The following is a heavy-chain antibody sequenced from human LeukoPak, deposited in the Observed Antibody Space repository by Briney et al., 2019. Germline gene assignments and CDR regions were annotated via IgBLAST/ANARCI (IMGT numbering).Heavy chain of an antibody. J-gene: IGHJ4*02. Sequence: PGGSLRLSCAASGFTFSSYAMSWVRQAPGKGLEWVSAISGSGGSTYYADSVKGRFTISRDNSKNTLYLQMNSLRAEDTAVYYCAKRVTPDKQWLVTLVQGTDFDYWGQGTLVTVSS. CDR2: ISGSGGST. CDR1: GFTFSSYA. CDR3: AKRVTPDKQWLVTLVQGTDFDY. D-gene: IGHD6-19*01. V-gene: IGHV3-23*01.